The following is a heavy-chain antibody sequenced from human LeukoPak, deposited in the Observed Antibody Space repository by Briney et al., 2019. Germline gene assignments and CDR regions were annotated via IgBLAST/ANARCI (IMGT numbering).Heavy chain of an antibody. CDR2: INPNSGGT. D-gene: IGHD6-13*01. J-gene: IGHJ4*01. V-gene: IGHV1-2*02. CDR3: ARGGVRTAASSLGY. CDR1: GYIFTGYY. Sequence: ASVKVSCKASGYIFTGYYLHWVRQAPGQGLEWMGWINPNSGGTNFAQKFRGRVTMTRDTSITTAYMELTRLKSDDTAVYYCARGGVRTAASSLGYWGQGTLVTVSS.